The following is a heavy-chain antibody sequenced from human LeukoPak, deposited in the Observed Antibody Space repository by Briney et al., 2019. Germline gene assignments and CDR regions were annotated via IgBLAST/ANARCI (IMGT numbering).Heavy chain of an antibody. Sequence: GGSLRLSCAASGFTFSSYAMHWVRQAPGKGLEWVAVISYDGSNKYYADSVKGRFTISRDNSKNTLYLQMNSLRAEDTAVYYCAGSSSSMYYFDYWGQGTLVTVSS. V-gene: IGHV3-30-3*01. CDR2: ISYDGSNK. D-gene: IGHD6-6*01. J-gene: IGHJ4*02. CDR3: AGSSSSMYYFDY. CDR1: GFTFSSYA.